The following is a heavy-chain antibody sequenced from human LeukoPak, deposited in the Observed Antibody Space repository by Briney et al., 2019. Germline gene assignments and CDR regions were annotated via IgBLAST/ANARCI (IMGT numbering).Heavy chain of an antibody. J-gene: IGHJ4*02. D-gene: IGHD2-15*01. CDR2: MNPNSGNT. CDR3: ARGSWGGVVAATTYIDY. Sequence: GASVKVSCKASGYTFTSYDINWVRQATGQGIEWMGWMNPNSGNTGYAQKFQGRVTMTRNTSISTAYMELSSLRSEDTAVYYCARGSWGGVVAATTYIDYWGQGTLVTVSS. CDR1: GYTFTSYD. V-gene: IGHV1-8*01.